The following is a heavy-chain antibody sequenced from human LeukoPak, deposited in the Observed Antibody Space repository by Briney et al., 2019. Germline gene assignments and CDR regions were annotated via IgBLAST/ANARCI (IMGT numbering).Heavy chain of an antibody. Sequence: GGSLRLSCAASGFTFSSYGMHWVRQAPGKGLEWVTVISYDGSNKFYADSVKGRFTISRDNSKNTLYLQMNSLRAEDTAVYYCARGRQLVPRAWYFDLWGRGTLVTVSS. CDR3: ARGRQLVPRAWYFDL. V-gene: IGHV3-30*03. D-gene: IGHD6-13*01. J-gene: IGHJ2*01. CDR2: ISYDGSNK. CDR1: GFTFSSYG.